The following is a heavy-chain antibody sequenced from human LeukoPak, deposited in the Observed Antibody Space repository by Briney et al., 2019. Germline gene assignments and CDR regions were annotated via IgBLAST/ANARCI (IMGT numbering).Heavy chain of an antibody. J-gene: IGHJ3*02. CDR1: GGSISSNY. CDR2: IYYSGST. Sequence: SETLSLTCTVSGGSISSNYWSWIWQPPGKGLEWNGYIYYSGSTNYNPSLKSRVTISVDTSKNQFSLKLSFVTAADTAVYYCVRDAGSYSVNDAFDIWGQGTMVTVSS. CDR3: VRDAGSYSVNDAFDI. D-gene: IGHD1-26*01. V-gene: IGHV4-59*01.